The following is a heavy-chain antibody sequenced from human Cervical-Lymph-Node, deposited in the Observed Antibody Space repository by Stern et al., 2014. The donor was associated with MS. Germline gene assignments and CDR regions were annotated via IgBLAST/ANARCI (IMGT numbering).Heavy chain of an antibody. D-gene: IGHD4-23*01. Sequence: VQLEESGPGLVKPSETLSLTCTVSGDSISSYYWSWIRQPPGKGLEWIGHVYYSGTTYYNPSLTGRVTISVDTSKKPFSLKLNSGTAADTAVYYCARLSTVVDYWGQGTLVTVSS. CDR1: GDSISSYY. J-gene: IGHJ4*02. CDR3: ARLSTVVDY. V-gene: IGHV4-59*08. CDR2: VYYSGTT.